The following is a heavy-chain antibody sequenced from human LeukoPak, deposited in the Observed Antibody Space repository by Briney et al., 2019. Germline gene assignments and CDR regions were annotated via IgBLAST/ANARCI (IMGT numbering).Heavy chain of an antibody. CDR1: GYTFTSYG. J-gene: IGHJ4*02. D-gene: IGHD3-22*01. CDR3: ARDLIVVVNFDPPYFDY. CDR2: ISAYNGDT. Sequence: ASVKVSCTASGYTFTSYGISWVRQAPGQGLEWVGWISAYNGDTNYAQKLQGRVTMTTDTSTRTAYMELRSLRSDDTAVYYCARDLIVVVNFDPPYFDYWGQGTLVTVSS. V-gene: IGHV1-18*01.